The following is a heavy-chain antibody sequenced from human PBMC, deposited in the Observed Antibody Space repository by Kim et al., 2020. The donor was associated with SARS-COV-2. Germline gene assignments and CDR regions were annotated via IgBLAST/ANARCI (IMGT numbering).Heavy chain of an antibody. CDR1: GGSISSSSYY. CDR2: IYYSGST. Sequence: SETLSLTCTVSGGSISSSSYYWGWIRQPPGKGLEWIGSIYYSGSTYYNPSLKSRVTISVDTSKNQFSLKLSSVTAADTAVYYCASGPLGYSYGYVPYGMDVWGQGTTVTVSS. CDR3: ASGPLGYSYGYVPYGMDV. V-gene: IGHV4-39*01. J-gene: IGHJ6*02. D-gene: IGHD5-18*01.